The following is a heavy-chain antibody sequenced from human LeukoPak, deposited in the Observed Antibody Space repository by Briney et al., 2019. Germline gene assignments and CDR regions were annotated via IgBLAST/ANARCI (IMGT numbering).Heavy chain of an antibody. CDR2: ISSSGSTI. CDR3: ARGPHYYGSGREDKPLDY. J-gene: IGHJ4*02. V-gene: IGHV3-48*03. CDR1: GFTFSSYE. D-gene: IGHD3-10*01. Sequence: GGSLRLSCAASGFTFSSYEMNWVRQAPGKGLEWVSYISSSGSTIYYADSVKGRFTISRDNAKNSLYLQMNSLRAEDTAVYYCARGPHYYGSGREDKPLDYWGQGTLVTVSS.